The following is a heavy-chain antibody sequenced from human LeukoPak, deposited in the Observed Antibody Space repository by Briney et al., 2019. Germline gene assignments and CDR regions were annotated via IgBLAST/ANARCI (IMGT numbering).Heavy chain of an antibody. CDR3: ARYFPGYCSGGSCYPDYYFDY. D-gene: IGHD2-15*01. V-gene: IGHV1-69*13. CDR1: GGTFSSYA. Sequence: ASVKVSCKASGGTFSSYAISWVRQAPGQGLEWMGGIIPIFGTANYAQKFQGRVTITADESTSTAYMELSSLRSEDTAVYYCARYFPGYCSGGSCYPDYYFDYWGQGTLVTVSS. J-gene: IGHJ4*02. CDR2: IIPIFGTA.